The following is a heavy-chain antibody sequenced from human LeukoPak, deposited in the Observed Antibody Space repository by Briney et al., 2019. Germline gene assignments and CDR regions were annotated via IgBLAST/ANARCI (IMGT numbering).Heavy chain of an antibody. D-gene: IGHD6-13*01. Sequence: SVKVSCKASGGTFSSYAISWVRQAPGQGLEWMGGIIPIFGTANYAQKFQGRVTITADKSTSTAYMELSSLRSEDTAVYYCARVRYSSSWRTFDPWGQGTLVTVAS. CDR1: GGTFSSYA. CDR2: IIPIFGTA. CDR3: ARVRYSSSWRTFDP. V-gene: IGHV1-69*06. J-gene: IGHJ5*02.